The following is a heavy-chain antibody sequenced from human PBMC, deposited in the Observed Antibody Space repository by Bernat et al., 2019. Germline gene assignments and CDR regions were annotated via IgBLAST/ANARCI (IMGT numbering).Heavy chain of an antibody. CDR3: AKCEGYSYGSHFDY. J-gene: IGHJ4*02. CDR2: ISGSGGST. V-gene: IGHV3-23*04. Sequence: EVQLVESGGGLVQPGGSLRLSCAASGFTFSSYGMSWVRQAPGKGLEWVSGISGSGGSTYYADSVKGRFTISRDNSKNTLYLKMNSLRAEDTAVYYCAKCEGYSYGSHFDYWGQGTLVTVSS. D-gene: IGHD5-18*01. CDR1: GFTFSSYG.